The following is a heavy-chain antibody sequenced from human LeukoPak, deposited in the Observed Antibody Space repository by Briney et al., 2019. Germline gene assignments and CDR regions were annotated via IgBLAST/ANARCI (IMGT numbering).Heavy chain of an antibody. CDR1: GGSISSSSYY. CDR2: IHTSGST. Sequence: SETLSLTCTVSGGSISSSSYYWSWIRQPAGKGLERIGRIHTSGSTNYNPSLKSRVTMSVDTSKNQFSLKLNSVTAADTAVYYCARDRYYYDSSGSFSVWGQGTLVTVSS. V-gene: IGHV4-61*02. J-gene: IGHJ4*02. D-gene: IGHD3-22*01. CDR3: ARDRYYYDSSGSFSV.